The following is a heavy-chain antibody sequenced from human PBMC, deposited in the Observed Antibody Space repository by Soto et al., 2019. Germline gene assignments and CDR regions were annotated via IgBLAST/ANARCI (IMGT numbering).Heavy chain of an antibody. D-gene: IGHD3-22*01. Sequence: VASVKVSCKASGYTFTGYYMHWVRQAPAQGLEWMGWIKPNSGGTNYAQKFQGRVTMTRDTSISTAYIELSRLRSDDTAVYYCARLGLKSHYYDTPDIWGQGTMVT. CDR3: ARLGLKSHYYDTPDI. CDR1: GYTFTGYY. J-gene: IGHJ3*02. V-gene: IGHV1-2*02. CDR2: IKPNSGGT.